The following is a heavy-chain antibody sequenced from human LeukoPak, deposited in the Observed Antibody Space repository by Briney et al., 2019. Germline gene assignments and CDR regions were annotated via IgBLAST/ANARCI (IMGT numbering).Heavy chain of an antibody. J-gene: IGHJ4*02. V-gene: IGHV1-69*06. CDR3: ARSRGYSYGHDFDY. Sequence: GASVKVSCKASGGTFSSYAISWVRQAPGQGLEWMGGIIPIFGTANYAQKFQGRVTITADKSTSTAYMELSSLRSEDTAVYYCARSRGYSYGHDFDYWGQGTLVTVSS. CDR2: IIPIFGTA. D-gene: IGHD5-18*01. CDR1: GGTFSSYA.